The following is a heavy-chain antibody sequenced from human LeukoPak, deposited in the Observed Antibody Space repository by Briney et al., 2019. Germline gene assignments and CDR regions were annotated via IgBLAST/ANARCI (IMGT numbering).Heavy chain of an antibody. CDR1: GSSISRFS. V-gene: IGHV4-59*01. Sequence: PSETLSLTCTVSGSSISRFSWSWVRQPPGKGLEWIVYTYNGGGTIYNPSLMSRVTVSVDTSKNQFFLNLNSVTAADTAVYYCAREGLQLFDYWGQGTLVTVSS. D-gene: IGHD5-24*01. CDR3: AREGLQLFDY. J-gene: IGHJ4*02. CDR2: TYNGGGT.